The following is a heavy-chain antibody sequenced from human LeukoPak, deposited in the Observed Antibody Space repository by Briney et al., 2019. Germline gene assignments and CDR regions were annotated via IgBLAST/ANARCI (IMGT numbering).Heavy chain of an antibody. CDR2: INHSGST. Sequence: SETLSLTCAVYGGSFSGYYWSWIRQPPGKGLEWIGEINHSGSTNYNPSLKSRVTISVDTSKNQFSLKLSSVTAADTAVYYCAFIVVVPAATFDYWGQGTLVTVSS. CDR3: AFIVVVPAATFDY. J-gene: IGHJ4*02. D-gene: IGHD2-2*01. V-gene: IGHV4-34*01. CDR1: GGSFSGYY.